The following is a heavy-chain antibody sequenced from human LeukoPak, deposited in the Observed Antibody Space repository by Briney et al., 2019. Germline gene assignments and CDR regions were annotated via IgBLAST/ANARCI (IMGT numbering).Heavy chain of an antibody. J-gene: IGHJ5*02. Sequence: GGSLRLSCAASGFTFSSYAMSWVRQAPGKGLEWVSAISGSGGSTYYADSVKGRFTISRDNSKNTLYLQMNSLRVEDTAVYYCAKSIAVAGAMRDNWFDPWGQGTLVTVSS. CDR2: ISGSGGST. D-gene: IGHD6-19*01. CDR3: AKSIAVAGAMRDNWFDP. V-gene: IGHV3-23*01. CDR1: GFTFSSYA.